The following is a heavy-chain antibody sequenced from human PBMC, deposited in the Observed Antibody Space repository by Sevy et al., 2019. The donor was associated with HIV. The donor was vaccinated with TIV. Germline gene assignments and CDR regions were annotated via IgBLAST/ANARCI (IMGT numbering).Heavy chain of an antibody. CDR3: AKDQAEVGTECFQH. J-gene: IGHJ1*01. CDR1: GFTFSSYA. V-gene: IGHV3-23*01. Sequence: GGSLRLSCAASGFTFSSYAMSWVRQAPGKGLEWVSAISGSGGTTYYADSVKGRFTISRDNSQNTLYLQMNSLRAEDTAVYYCAKDQAEVGTECFQHWGQGTLVTVSS. CDR2: ISGSGGTT. D-gene: IGHD6-13*01.